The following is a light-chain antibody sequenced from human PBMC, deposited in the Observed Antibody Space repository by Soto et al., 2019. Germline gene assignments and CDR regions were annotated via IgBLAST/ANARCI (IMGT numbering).Light chain of an antibody. J-gene: IGKJ2*01. CDR3: QQYYSTPYT. Sequence: DIVMTQSPDSLAVSLGERATINCKSSQTVLYSSNNKIYLAWYQQKPGQPPKLLIYWASTRESGVPDRFSGGGSGTDFTLTISSLQAEDVAVYYCQQYYSTPYTFGQGTKLEIK. V-gene: IGKV4-1*01. CDR2: WAS. CDR1: QTVLYSSNNKIY.